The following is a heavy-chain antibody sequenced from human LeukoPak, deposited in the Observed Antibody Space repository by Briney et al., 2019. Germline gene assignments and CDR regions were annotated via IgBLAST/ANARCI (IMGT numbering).Heavy chain of an antibody. D-gene: IGHD1-26*01. CDR3: ARGSREPPPPFKT. V-gene: IGHV4-34*01. CDR1: GGPFSGFH. CDR2: ITHSGSP. J-gene: IGHJ1*01. Sequence: SETLSLTCAIYGGPFSGFHWSWIRQPPGQGLEWIGEITHSGSPNYIPSFKSRVTMSADTSQKQFSLKLRSLTAADTAVYFCARGSREPPPPFKTWGQAPLVIV.